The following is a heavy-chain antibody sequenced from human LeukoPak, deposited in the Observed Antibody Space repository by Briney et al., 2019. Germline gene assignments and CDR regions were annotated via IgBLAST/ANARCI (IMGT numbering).Heavy chain of an antibody. D-gene: IGHD2-21*02. CDR3: ARGHSSVVTAIPYYFDY. Sequence: SETLSLTCAVYGGSFSGYYWSWIRQPPGKGLEWIGEINHGASTNYNPSLKSRVTISVDTSKNQFSLKLSSVTAADPAVYYCARGHSSVVTAIPYYFDYWAREPWSPSPQ. CDR2: INHGAST. V-gene: IGHV4-34*01. CDR1: GGSFSGYY. J-gene: IGHJ4*02.